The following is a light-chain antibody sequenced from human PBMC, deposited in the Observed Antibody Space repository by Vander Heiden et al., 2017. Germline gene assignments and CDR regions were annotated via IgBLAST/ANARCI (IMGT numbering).Light chain of an antibody. CDR2: AAS. Sequence: EIVMTQSPVTLSVSPGERATLSGRASQNIDSNLAWYQQKPGQAPRLLIYAASTRATDVPARFSGSGSGTDFTLTINNLQSEDFVVYYCQQYQDWPFTFGQGTKPEI. CDR1: QNIDSN. CDR3: QQYQDWPFT. V-gene: IGKV3-15*01. J-gene: IGKJ2*01.